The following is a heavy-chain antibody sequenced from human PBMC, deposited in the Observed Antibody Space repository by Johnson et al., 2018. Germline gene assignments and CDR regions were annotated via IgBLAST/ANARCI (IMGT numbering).Heavy chain of an antibody. Sequence: QVQLVESGAEVKKPGASVKVSCKASGYTFSSYDINWVRQATGQGLEWMGWMNPNSGNTGYAQKFQGRVTMTRNTSISTAYMELGSLRFEDTAVYYWARVSRNYDYSGYSFPAESLQYWGQGTLVIVSS. CDR3: ARVSRNYDYSGYSFPAESLQY. CDR1: GYTFSSYD. D-gene: IGHD3-22*01. V-gene: IGHV1-8*01. J-gene: IGHJ1*01. CDR2: MNPNSGNT.